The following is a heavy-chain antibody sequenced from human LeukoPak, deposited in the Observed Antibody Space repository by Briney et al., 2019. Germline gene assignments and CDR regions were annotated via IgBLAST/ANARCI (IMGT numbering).Heavy chain of an antibody. CDR2: ISYDGSNK. CDR3: ASPSTGYYYDSSYDAFDI. CDR1: GFTFSRYA. D-gene: IGHD3-22*01. J-gene: IGHJ3*02. V-gene: IGHV3-30-3*01. Sequence: GGSLRLSCAASGFTFSRYAMHWVRQAPGKGLEWVAVISYDGSNKYYADSVKGRFTISRDNAKNSLYLQMNSLRAEDTAVYYCASPSTGYYYDSSYDAFDIWGQGIMVTVSS.